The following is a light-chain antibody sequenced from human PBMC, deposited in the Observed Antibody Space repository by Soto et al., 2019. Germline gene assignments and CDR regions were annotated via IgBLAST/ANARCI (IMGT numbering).Light chain of an antibody. Sequence: QSALTQPRSASGSPGQSVTISCTGTSSDVGYYNYVSWYQQHPGKAPKLMIYEVTKRPSGVPDRFSGSKSGNTASLTVSGLQAEDEADYYCCSYAGSNNFVLFGGGTKLTVL. V-gene: IGLV2-8*01. CDR1: SSDVGYYNY. CDR3: CSYAGSNNFVL. J-gene: IGLJ2*01. CDR2: EVT.